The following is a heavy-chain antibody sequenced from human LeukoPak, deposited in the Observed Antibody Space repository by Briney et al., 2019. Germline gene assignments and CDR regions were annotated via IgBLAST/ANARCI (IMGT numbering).Heavy chain of an antibody. V-gene: IGHV4-59*01. J-gene: IGHJ4*02. D-gene: IGHD2-2*01. Sequence: PSETLSLTCTVSGGSISSYYWSWIRQPPGKGLEWIGYIYYSGSTNYNPSLKSRVTISVDTSKNQFSLKLSSVTAADTAVYYCAREVLGSTGYYFDYWGQGTLVTVSS. CDR1: GGSISSYY. CDR2: IYYSGST. CDR3: AREVLGSTGYYFDY.